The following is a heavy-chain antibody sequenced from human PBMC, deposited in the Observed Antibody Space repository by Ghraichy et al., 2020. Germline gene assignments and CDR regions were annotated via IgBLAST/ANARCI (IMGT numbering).Heavy chain of an antibody. J-gene: IGHJ6*02. V-gene: IGHV3-23*01. CDR1: GFTFSSYA. CDR3: ARGTPGYYYYGMDV. Sequence: GGSLRLSCAASGFTFSSYAMSWVRQAPGKGLEWVSAISGSGGSTYYADSVKGRFTISRDNSKNTLYLQMNSLRAEDTAVYYCARGTPGYYYYGMDVWGQGTTVTVSS. CDR2: ISGSGGST. D-gene: IGHD2-15*01.